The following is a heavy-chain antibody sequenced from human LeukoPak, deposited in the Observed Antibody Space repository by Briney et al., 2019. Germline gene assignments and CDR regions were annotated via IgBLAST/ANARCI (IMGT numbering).Heavy chain of an antibody. CDR1: GGSISSGSYY. CDR3: ATTTVTTYGDAFDI. V-gene: IGHV4-61*02. D-gene: IGHD4-17*01. J-gene: IGHJ3*02. CDR2: IYTSGNT. Sequence: SETLSLTCTVSGGSISSGSYYWSWIRQPAGKGLEWIGRIYTSGNTNYNPSLKSRVTMSVDTSKNQFSLNLSSVTAADTAVYYCATTTVTTYGDAFDIWGQGTMVTVSS.